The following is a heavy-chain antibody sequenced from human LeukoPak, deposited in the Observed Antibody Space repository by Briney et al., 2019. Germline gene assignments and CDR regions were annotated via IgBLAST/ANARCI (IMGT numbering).Heavy chain of an antibody. CDR1: GFTLRNYG. Sequence: AGGSLRLSCEPSGFTLRNYGMHWAGQASGKGLEWVAVIWYDGSRKEYADSVKGRFTVSRDNSKNILSLQMNSLTVGDTAVYYCARGNYEGSGYPDYWGQGTLVTVSA. J-gene: IGHJ4*02. CDR3: ARGNYEGSGYPDY. CDR2: IWYDGSRK. D-gene: IGHD3-22*01. V-gene: IGHV3-33*01.